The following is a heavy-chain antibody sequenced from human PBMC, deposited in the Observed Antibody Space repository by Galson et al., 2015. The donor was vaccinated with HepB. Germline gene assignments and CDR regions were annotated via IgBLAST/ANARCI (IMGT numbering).Heavy chain of an antibody. CDR2: INAGNGNT. J-gene: IGHJ4*02. CDR1: GYTFTSYA. V-gene: IGHV1-3*01. CDR3: ARVAYGSGVSYFDY. Sequence: SVKVSCKTSGYTFTSYAMHWVRQAPGQRLEWMGWINAGNGNTKYSQKFQGRVTITRDTSASTAYMELSSLRSEDTAVYYCARVAYGSGVSYFDYWGQGTLVTVSS. D-gene: IGHD3-10*01.